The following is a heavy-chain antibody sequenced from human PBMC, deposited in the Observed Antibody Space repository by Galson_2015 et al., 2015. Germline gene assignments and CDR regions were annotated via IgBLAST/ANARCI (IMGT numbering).Heavy chain of an antibody. V-gene: IGHV3-15*04. CDR3: AHISRWPAASGT. D-gene: IGHD2-2*01. J-gene: IGHJ5*02. Sequence: SLRLSCAASGFSGQAFADAWVRWARREAGEGLAWVGRIGGRTWTTDYATPVNGSFSISKDDSENSLYLQMRGLNVEVSAVYYCAHISRWPAASGTWGQGTLVTVSS. CDR2: IGGRTWTT. CDR1: GFSGQAFADAW.